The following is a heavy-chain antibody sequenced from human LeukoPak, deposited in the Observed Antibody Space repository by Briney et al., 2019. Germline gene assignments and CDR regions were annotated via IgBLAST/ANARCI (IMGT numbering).Heavy chain of an antibody. V-gene: IGHV4-59*01. CDR3: ARETDDYFDC. Sequence: RSETLSLTCTVSGGSISSYYWSWIRRPPGKGLEWSGYIYNSGSTNYNPSLKSRVTISVDTSNDQVSLKLSSVTAADTAVYYCARETDDYFDCWGQGTMVTVS. CDR1: GGSISSYY. J-gene: IGHJ4*02. CDR2: IYNSGST.